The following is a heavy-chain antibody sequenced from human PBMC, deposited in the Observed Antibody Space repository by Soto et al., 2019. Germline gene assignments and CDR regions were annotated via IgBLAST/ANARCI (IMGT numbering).Heavy chain of an antibody. CDR1: GFTFSSYA. J-gene: IGHJ4*02. CDR3: ARRSSSWYFDY. Sequence: EVQLLESGGGLVQPGGSLRLSCASSGFTFSSYAMNWVRQAPGKGLEWVSVISGSDGSTYYADSVKGRFTSSRDNSKNTLNLQKNRLRAEDTAVYYCARRSSSWYFDYWGQGTLVTVSS. V-gene: IGHV3-23*01. D-gene: IGHD6-13*01. CDR2: ISGSDGST.